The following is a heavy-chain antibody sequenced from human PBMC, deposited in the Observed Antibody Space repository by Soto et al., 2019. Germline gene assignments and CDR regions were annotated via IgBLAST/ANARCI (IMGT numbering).Heavy chain of an antibody. CDR2: INHSGST. Sequence: QVQLQQWGAGLLKPSETLSLTCAVYGGSFSGYYWSWIRQPPGKGLEWIGEINHSGSTNYNPSLMIRVTISVDTTKNQFSLKLSSVTAADTAVYYCARGRRITMVRGVIFPPPGGYNWFDPWGQGTLVTVSS. CDR1: GGSFSGYY. D-gene: IGHD3-10*01. J-gene: IGHJ5*02. CDR3: ARGRRITMVRGVIFPPPGGYNWFDP. V-gene: IGHV4-34*01.